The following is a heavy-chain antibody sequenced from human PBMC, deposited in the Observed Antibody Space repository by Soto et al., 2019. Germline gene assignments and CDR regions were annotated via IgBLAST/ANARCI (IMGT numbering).Heavy chain of an antibody. CDR2: ISTNGDST. CDR3: AKGNIVATIRRGMDV. D-gene: IGHD5-12*01. Sequence: PGGSLRLSCSASGFTFSIYAMHWVRQAPGKGLEYVSSISTNGDSTYYADSVKGRFTISRDNSKNRLYLQMNSLRAEDTAVYFCAKGNIVATIRRGMDVWGQGTTVTVSS. V-gene: IGHV3-64*04. CDR1: GFTFSIYA. J-gene: IGHJ6*02.